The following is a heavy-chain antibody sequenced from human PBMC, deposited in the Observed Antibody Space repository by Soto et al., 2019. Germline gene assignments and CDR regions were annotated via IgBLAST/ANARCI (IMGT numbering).Heavy chain of an antibody. D-gene: IGHD3-9*01. J-gene: IGHJ4*02. CDR3: ARNSVGRYFDWSYTSFDY. V-gene: IGHV1-46*01. CDR1: GYTFTSYY. CDR2: INANDGNT. Sequence: ASVKVSCKASGYTFTSYYMHWVRQAPGQGLEWMGMINANDGNTSYAQKLQGRVTMTTDTSTSTAYMELRSLRSDDTAVYYCARNSVGRYFDWSYTSFDYWGQGTLVTVSS.